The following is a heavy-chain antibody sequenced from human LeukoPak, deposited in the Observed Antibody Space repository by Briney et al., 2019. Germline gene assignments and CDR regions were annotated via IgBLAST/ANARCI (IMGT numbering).Heavy chain of an antibody. Sequence: PGGSLRLSCAASGFTFSSYEMNWVRQAPGKGLGWVSDISNSGSTIYYADFVKGRSTISRDNSKNTLYLQMNSLRAEDTAVYYCAKDSGHPAFTVTTKASGAAPDYWGKGTLVTVSS. CDR3: AKDSGHPAFTVTTKASGAAPDY. D-gene: IGHD4-17*01. CDR2: ISNSGSTI. CDR1: GFTFSSYE. J-gene: IGHJ4*02. V-gene: IGHV3-48*03.